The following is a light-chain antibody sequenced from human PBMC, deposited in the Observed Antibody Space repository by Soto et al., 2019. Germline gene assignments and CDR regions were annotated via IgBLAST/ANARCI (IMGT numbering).Light chain of an antibody. Sequence: IRMTQSPSSLSASTGDRVTITCRASQGISSYLAWYQQKPGKAPKLLIYAASTLQSGVPSRFSGSGSGTEFTLTISSLQPDDFATYYCQQYGSSPRTFGQGTKVDIK. J-gene: IGKJ1*01. V-gene: IGKV1-8*01. CDR3: QQYGSSPRT. CDR1: QGISSY. CDR2: AAS.